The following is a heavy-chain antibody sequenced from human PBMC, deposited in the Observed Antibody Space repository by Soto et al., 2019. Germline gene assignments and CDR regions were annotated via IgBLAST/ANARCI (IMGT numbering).Heavy chain of an antibody. Sequence: EVQLVESGGGLVQPGGSLRLSCAASGFTFSSYDMHWVRQATGKGLEWVSAIGTAGDTYYPGSVKGRFTISRENAKNSLYRQMNSLRAGDTAVYYCARAPRRETQHPHWYFDLWGRGTLVTVSS. CDR1: GFTFSSYD. J-gene: IGHJ2*01. V-gene: IGHV3-13*01. CDR2: IGTAGDT. CDR3: ARAPRRETQHPHWYFDL.